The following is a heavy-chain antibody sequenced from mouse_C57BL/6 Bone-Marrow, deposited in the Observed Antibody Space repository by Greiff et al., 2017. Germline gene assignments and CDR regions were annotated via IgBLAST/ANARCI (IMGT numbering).Heavy chain of an antibody. J-gene: IGHJ2*01. D-gene: IGHD1-1*01. CDR3: AKIITTVVSYFDY. V-gene: IGHV1-19*01. Sequence: EVQLQQSGPVLVKPGASVKMSCKASGYTFTDYYMNWVKQSHGKSLEWIGVINPYNGGTSYNQKFKGKATLTVDKSSSTAYMELNSLTSEDSAVYYCAKIITTVVSYFDYWGQGTTLTVSS. CDR2: INPYNGGT. CDR1: GYTFTDYY.